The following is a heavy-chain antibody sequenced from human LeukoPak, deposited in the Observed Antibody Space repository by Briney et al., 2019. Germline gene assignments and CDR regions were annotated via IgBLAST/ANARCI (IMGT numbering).Heavy chain of an antibody. V-gene: IGHV3-23*01. CDR1: GFTFSSFA. Sequence: GGSLSLSCAASGFTFSSFALSWVRQAPGKGLEWVSGVSYTRVATYYADSVKGRFTISRDDSQNILYLQMNGLRAEDTAVYYCARGGIAGLDFDYWGQGTLVTVSS. D-gene: IGHD2-15*01. CDR3: ARGGIAGLDFDY. CDR2: VSYTRVAT. J-gene: IGHJ4*02.